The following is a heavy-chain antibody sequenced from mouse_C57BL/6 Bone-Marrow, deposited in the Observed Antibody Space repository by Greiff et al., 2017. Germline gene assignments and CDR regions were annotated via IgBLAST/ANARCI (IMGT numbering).Heavy chain of an antibody. J-gene: IGHJ2*01. CDR2: IDPSDSYT. Sequence: VQLQQPGAELVRPGTSVTLSCKASGYTFTSYWMHWVKQRPGQGLEWIGVIDPSDSYTNYNQKFKGKATLTVDTSSGTAYMQLSSLTSEDSAVYYCARVGYFDYWGQGTTLTVSS. CDR3: ARVGYFDY. CDR1: GYTFTSYW. V-gene: IGHV1-59*01.